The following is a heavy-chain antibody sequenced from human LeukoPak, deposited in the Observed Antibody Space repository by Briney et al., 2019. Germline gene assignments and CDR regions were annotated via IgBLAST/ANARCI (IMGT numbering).Heavy chain of an antibody. D-gene: IGHD1-14*01. Sequence: GGSLRLSCAASGFTFSSYAMSWVRQAPGKGLEWVSAISGSGGSTYYADSVKGRFTISRDNSKNTLYLQMNSLRAEDTAVYYCAREVTEDYYYYYMDVWGKGTTVTVSS. CDR1: GFTFSSYA. J-gene: IGHJ6*03. CDR2: ISGSGGST. CDR3: AREVTEDYYYYYMDV. V-gene: IGHV3-23*01.